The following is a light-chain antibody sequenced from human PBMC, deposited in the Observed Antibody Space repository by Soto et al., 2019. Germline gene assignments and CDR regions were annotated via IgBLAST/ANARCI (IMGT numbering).Light chain of an antibody. V-gene: IGLV2-14*01. J-gene: IGLJ2*01. Sequence: QSVLTQPASVSGTPGQSITISCTGSNSDVGLYDFVSWYQHHPGRAPKLIVSEVSHRPSGVSNRFSGSKSGSTASLTISGLQAEDEADYFCSSFTAANSVTFGGGTKVTVL. CDR2: EVS. CDR1: NSDVGLYDF. CDR3: SSFTAANSVT.